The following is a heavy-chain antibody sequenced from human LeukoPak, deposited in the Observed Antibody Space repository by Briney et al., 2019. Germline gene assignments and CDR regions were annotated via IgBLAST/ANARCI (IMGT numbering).Heavy chain of an antibody. V-gene: IGHV3-20*04. D-gene: IGHD4/OR15-4a*01. CDR1: GFTYDDYG. CDR3: ARDFSTYGGSDADY. CDR2: ISWNGGST. J-gene: IGHJ4*02. Sequence: RAGGSLRLSCAASGFTYDDYGMSWVRQVPGKGLEWVSGISWNGGSTGYADSVKGRFTISRDNAKNSLYLQMNGLRAEDTALYYCARDFSTYGGSDADYWGQGTLVTVSS.